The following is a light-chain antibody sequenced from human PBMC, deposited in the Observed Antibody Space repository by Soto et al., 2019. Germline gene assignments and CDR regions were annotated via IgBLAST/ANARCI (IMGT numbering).Light chain of an antibody. V-gene: IGKV3-20*01. J-gene: IGKJ5*01. Sequence: IVLTQSPGTLYLSPGERATLSCRASQSVTSSYLAWYQQKPGQAPRRLIYGASSRATGIPDRFSGSGSGTDFTLTINRLEPEDFAVYYCQQYGSSITFGQGTRLEIK. CDR3: QQYGSSIT. CDR2: GAS. CDR1: QSVTSSY.